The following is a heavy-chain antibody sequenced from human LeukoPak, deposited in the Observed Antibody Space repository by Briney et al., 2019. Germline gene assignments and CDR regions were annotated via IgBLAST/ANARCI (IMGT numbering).Heavy chain of an antibody. CDR3: ARESWGYCSSTSCNGFGAFDI. Sequence: ASVKVSCKASGYTFTGYYMHWVRQAPGQGLEWMGWINPNSGGTNYAQKFQGRVTMTRDTSISTAYMELSRLRSDDTAVYYCARESWGYCSSTSCNGFGAFDIWGQGTMVTLSS. J-gene: IGHJ3*02. CDR1: GYTFTGYY. CDR2: INPNSGGT. D-gene: IGHD2-2*01. V-gene: IGHV1-2*02.